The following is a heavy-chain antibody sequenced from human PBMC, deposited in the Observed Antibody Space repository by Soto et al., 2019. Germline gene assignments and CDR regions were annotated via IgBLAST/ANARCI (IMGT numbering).Heavy chain of an antibody. CDR1: GYTLTELS. CDR3: PTVSQLLWGPFDY. Sequence: QVQLVQSGAEVKKPGASVKVSCKVSGYTLTELSMHWVRQAPGKGLEWMGGFDPEDGETIYAQKFQRKVHMTEDTSTDTAYMELSSLRSEDTAVYYCPTVSQLLWGPFDYWGQGTLVTVSS. CDR2: FDPEDGET. J-gene: IGHJ4*02. V-gene: IGHV1-24*01. D-gene: IGHD2-2*01.